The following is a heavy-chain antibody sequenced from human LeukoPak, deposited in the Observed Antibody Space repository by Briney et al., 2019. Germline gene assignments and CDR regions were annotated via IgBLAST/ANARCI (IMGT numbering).Heavy chain of an antibody. CDR1: GFTFSSYA. D-gene: IGHD1-26*01. V-gene: IGHV3-30-3*01. CDR3: ARDLLGDNDY. J-gene: IGHJ4*02. Sequence: GGSLRLSCAASGFTFSSYAMHWVRQAPGKGLEWVAVISYDGSNKYYADSVKGRFTISRDNSKNTLYLQMNSLRAEDTAVYYCARDLLGDNDYWGQGTLVTVSS. CDR2: ISYDGSNK.